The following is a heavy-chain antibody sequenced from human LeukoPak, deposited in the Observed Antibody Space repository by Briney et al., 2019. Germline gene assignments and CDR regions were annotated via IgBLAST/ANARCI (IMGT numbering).Heavy chain of an antibody. V-gene: IGHV4-4*07. CDR3: ARGEAVPAAMGDLFDY. D-gene: IGHD2-2*01. CDR1: GVSISSFC. Sequence: SETLSLTCTVSGVSISSFCWSWIRQPATKGLEWIGRVCISGNTNYNPSLRSRGIMSIDTSKNQLSLDLSSVTAADTAVYHCARGEAVPAAMGDLFDYWGQGTLVTVSS. J-gene: IGHJ4*02. CDR2: VCISGNT.